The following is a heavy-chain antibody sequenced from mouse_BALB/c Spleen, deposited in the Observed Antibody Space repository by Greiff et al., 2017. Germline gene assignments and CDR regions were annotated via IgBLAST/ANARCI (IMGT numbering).Heavy chain of an antibody. Sequence: EVQLQESGPELVKPGASAKIPCKASGYTFTDYNMDWVKQSHGKSLEWIGDINPNNGGTIYNQKFKGKATLTVDKSSSTAYMELRSLTSEDTAVYYCAREGVDRYYFDYWGQGTTLTVSS. CDR3: AREGVDRYYFDY. V-gene: IGHV1-18*01. J-gene: IGHJ2*01. CDR1: GYTFTDYN. D-gene: IGHD2-14*01. CDR2: INPNNGGT.